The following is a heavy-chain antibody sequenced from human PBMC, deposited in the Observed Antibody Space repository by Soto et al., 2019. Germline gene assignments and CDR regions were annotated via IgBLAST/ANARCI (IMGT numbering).Heavy chain of an antibody. V-gene: IGHV3-23*01. D-gene: IGHD2-15*01. CDR2: ISGSGGST. J-gene: IGHJ3*02. CDR1: GFTLSSYA. Sequence: GGSLRLSCAASGFTLSSYAMSWVRQAPGKGLEWVSAISGSGGSTYYADSVKGRFTISRDNFKNMMFLQMNSLRAEDTAVYYCAKDRDIVVVVAADDAFDIWGQGTMVTVSS. CDR3: AKDRDIVVVVAADDAFDI.